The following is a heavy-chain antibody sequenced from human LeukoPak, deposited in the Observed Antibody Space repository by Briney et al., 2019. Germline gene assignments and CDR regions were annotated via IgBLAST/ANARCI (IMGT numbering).Heavy chain of an antibody. J-gene: IGHJ4*02. D-gene: IGHD3-22*01. V-gene: IGHV5-51*01. CDR2: IYPDHSDT. Sequence: GESLKISCKGSGYSFTSYWIGWVRQMPGKGLEWMGIIYPDHSDTRYRPSFQGQVTISADKSIRTAYLQWSSLRASDTAMYYCARAGYYDSSGQYYFDYWGQGTLVTVSS. CDR3: ARAGYYDSSGQYYFDY. CDR1: GYSFTSYW.